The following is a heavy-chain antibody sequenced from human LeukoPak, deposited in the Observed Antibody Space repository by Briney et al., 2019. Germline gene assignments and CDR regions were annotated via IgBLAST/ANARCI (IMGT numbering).Heavy chain of an antibody. D-gene: IGHD3-3*01. J-gene: IGHJ5*02. V-gene: IGHV4-4*07. CDR2: IYTSGST. CDR1: GGSTSSYY. Sequence: SETLSLTCTVSGGSTSSYYWSWIRQPAGKGLEWIGRIYTSGSTNYNPSLKSRVTMSVDTSKNQFSLKLSSVTAADTAVYYCARVSSDFWSGYNNWFDPWGQGTLVTVSS. CDR3: ARVSSDFWSGYNNWFDP.